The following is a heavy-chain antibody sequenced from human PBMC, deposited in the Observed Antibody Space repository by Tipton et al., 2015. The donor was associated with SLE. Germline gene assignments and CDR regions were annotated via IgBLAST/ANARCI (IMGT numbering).Heavy chain of an antibody. V-gene: IGHV1-18*01. D-gene: IGHD5-12*01. CDR2: ISAYNGNT. CDR1: GYTLTSHG. Sequence: QSGPEVKKPGASVKVSCKASGYTLTSHGITWVRQAPGQGLEWMGWISAYNGNTIYAQRLQGRVTMTTDTSTSTAYLELRSLISDDTAVYYCARDEAGLRRPYGMDVWGQGTTVTVSS. J-gene: IGHJ6*02. CDR3: ARDEAGLRRPYGMDV.